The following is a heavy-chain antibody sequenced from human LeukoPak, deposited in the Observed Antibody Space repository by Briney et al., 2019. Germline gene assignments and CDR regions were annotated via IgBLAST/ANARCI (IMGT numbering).Heavy chain of an antibody. V-gene: IGHV4-34*01. CDR2: INHSGST. CDR3: ARGMGHRAVTIQIRRHDAFDI. D-gene: IGHD4-17*01. Sequence: SETLSLTCAVYGGSFSGYYWSWIRQPPGKGLEWIGEINHSGSTNYKPSLKSRVTISVDTSKNQFSLKLSSVTAADTAVYYCARGMGHRAVTIQIRRHDAFDIWGQGTMVTVSS. J-gene: IGHJ3*02. CDR1: GGSFSGYY.